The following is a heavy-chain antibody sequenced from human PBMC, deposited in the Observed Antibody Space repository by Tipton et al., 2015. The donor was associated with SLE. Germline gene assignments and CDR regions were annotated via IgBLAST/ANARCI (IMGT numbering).Heavy chain of an antibody. Sequence: TLSLTCAVSGFSISSGYYWSWIRQPPGKGLEWIGYIYYTGSTYYNPSVKSRISISLDTSKNQFSLRLNSVTAADTAVYYCARDGLAVAGLDYWGQGTLVTVSS. J-gene: IGHJ4*02. CDR3: ARDGLAVAGLDY. V-gene: IGHV4-30-4*01. CDR2: IYYTGST. CDR1: GFSISSGYY. D-gene: IGHD6-19*01.